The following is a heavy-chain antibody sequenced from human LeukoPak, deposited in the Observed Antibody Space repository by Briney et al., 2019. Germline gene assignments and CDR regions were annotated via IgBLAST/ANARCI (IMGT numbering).Heavy chain of an antibody. J-gene: IGHJ4*02. V-gene: IGHV3-74*01. CDR2: INSDGINT. CDR1: GFTFSNYW. D-gene: IGHD3-16*01. CDR3: ATSSWGGGYFDY. Sequence: GGSLRLSCAASGFTFSNYWMHWVRQAPGKGLVWVSRINSDGINTSYADSVKGRFTISRDNSKNTLYLQMNSLRAEDTAVYYCATSSWGGGYFDYWGQGTLVTVSS.